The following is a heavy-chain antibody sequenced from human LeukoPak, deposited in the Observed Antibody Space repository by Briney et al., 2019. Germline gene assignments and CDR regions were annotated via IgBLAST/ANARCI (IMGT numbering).Heavy chain of an antibody. CDR3: ARGRVVRGPILYYYGMDV. CDR2: INHSGST. D-gene: IGHD3-10*01. J-gene: IGHJ6*02. Sequence: SETLSLTCAVYGGSFSGYYWSWIRQPPGKGLEWIGEINHSGSTNYNPSLKSRVTTSVDTSKNQFSLKLSSVTAADTAVYYCARGRVVRGPILYYYGMDVWGQGTTVTVSS. V-gene: IGHV4-34*01. CDR1: GGSFSGYY.